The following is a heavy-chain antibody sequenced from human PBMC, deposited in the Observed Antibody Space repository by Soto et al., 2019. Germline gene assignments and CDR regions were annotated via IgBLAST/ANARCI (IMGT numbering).Heavy chain of an antibody. CDR3: ARGDGGGSSGFYYYYCMDV. J-gene: IGHJ6*02. CDR1: GYIFSNYY. Sequence: QVQLVQSGAEVKKPGASVKVSCKASGYIFSNYYMHWVRQAPRQGLEWVGIINPSGGTTSYAQKSQGRVTMTIDTSTSTYDMELSSLRSEDTAVYYCARGDGGGSSGFYYYYCMDVWGQGTTVTVSS. V-gene: IGHV1-46*01. CDR2: INPSGGTT. D-gene: IGHD6-25*01.